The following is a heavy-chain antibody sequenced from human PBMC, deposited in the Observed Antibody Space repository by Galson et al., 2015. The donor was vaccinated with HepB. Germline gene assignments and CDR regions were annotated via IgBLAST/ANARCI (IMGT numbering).Heavy chain of an antibody. V-gene: IGHV3-23*01. CDR3: AKDQSSAYCGGDCYTDWYFDL. J-gene: IGHJ2*01. CDR2: ISGSGGST. CDR1: GFTFSSYA. D-gene: IGHD2-21*02. Sequence: SLRLSCAASGFTFSSYAMSWVRQAPGKGLEWVSAISGSGGSTYYADSVKGRFTISRDNSKNTLYLQMNSLRAEDTAVYYRAKDQSSAYCGGDCYTDWYFDLWGRGTLVTVSS.